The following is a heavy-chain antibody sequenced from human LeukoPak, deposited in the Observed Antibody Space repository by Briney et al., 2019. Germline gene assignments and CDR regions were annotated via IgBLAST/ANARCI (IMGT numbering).Heavy chain of an antibody. Sequence: QTLSLTCTVSGGSISSGGYYWSWIRQHPGKGLEWIGYIYYSGSTYYNPSLKSRVTISVDTSKNQFSLKLSSVTAADTAVYYCARIGILGPFDYWGQGTLVTVSS. CDR3: ARIGILGPFDY. CDR1: GGSISSGGYY. V-gene: IGHV4-31*03. CDR2: IYYSGST. J-gene: IGHJ4*02. D-gene: IGHD1-26*01.